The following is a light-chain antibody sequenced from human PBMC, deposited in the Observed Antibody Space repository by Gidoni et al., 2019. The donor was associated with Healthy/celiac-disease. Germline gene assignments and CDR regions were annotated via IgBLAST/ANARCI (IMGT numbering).Light chain of an antibody. CDR2: DAS. J-gene: IGKJ2*01. V-gene: IGKV3-11*01. CDR3: QQRSNWLDT. CDR1: QSVSSY. Sequence: IVLTQSPATLSLPPGERATLSCRASQSVSSYLAWYQQTPGQAPRLLIYDASNRATGLPARFSGSGSGTDFTLTISSLEPEAFAVYYCQQRSNWLDTFGQGTKLEIK.